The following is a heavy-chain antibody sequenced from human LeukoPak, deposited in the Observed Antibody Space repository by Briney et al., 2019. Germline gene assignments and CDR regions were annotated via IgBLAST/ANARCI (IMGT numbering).Heavy chain of an antibody. CDR3: ARGPLPRAVARARPLNFDI. CDR1: GYTFTSYD. Sequence: GASVKVSCKASGYTFTSYDINWVRQATGQGLEWMGWMNPNSGNTGYAQKFQGRVTMTRNTSISTAYMELSSLRSEDTAVYYCARGPLPRAVARARPLNFDIWGQGTMVTVSS. CDR2: MNPNSGNT. V-gene: IGHV1-8*01. D-gene: IGHD6-19*01. J-gene: IGHJ3*02.